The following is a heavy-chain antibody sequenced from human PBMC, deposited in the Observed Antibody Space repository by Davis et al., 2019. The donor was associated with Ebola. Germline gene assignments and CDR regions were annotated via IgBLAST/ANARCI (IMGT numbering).Heavy chain of an antibody. CDR2: IIPIFGTA. CDR1: GGTFSSYA. J-gene: IGHJ3*02. D-gene: IGHD6-19*01. V-gene: IGHV1-69*13. CDR3: AGSPQQWLVPPDAFDI. Sequence: SVTVSCKASGGTFSSYAISWVRQAPGQGLEWMGGIIPIFGTANYAQKFQGRVTITADESTSTAYMELSSLRSEDTAVYYCAGSPQQWLVPPDAFDIWGQGTMVTVSS.